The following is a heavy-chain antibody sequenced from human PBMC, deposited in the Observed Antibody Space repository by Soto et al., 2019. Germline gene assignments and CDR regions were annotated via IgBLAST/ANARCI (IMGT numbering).Heavy chain of an antibody. CDR2: VNPGSGVT. D-gene: IGHD1-1*01. CDR1: GYSFTKYH. CDR3: ARVAGHKNARFDT. Sequence: ASVKVSCKASGYSFTKYHMHWVRQAPGQGLEWMGWVNPGSGVTNQAQKFQGRVTMTRDTSITTTYMELNSLTSDDTAVYYCARVAGHKNARFDTWGQGALVTISS. V-gene: IGHV1-2*02. J-gene: IGHJ4*02.